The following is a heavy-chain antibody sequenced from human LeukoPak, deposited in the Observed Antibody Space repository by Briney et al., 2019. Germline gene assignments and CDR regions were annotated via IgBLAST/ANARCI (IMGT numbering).Heavy chain of an antibody. CDR2: IYYSGST. J-gene: IGHJ4*02. V-gene: IGHV4-31*03. CDR1: GGSISSGGYY. Sequence: SETLSLTCTVSGGSISSGGYYWSWIRQHPGKGLEWIGYIYYSGSTYYNPSLKSRVTISVDTSKNQFSLKLSSVTAADTAVYYCARQDTAMVPFDYWGQGTLVTVSS. D-gene: IGHD5-18*01. CDR3: ARQDTAMVPFDY.